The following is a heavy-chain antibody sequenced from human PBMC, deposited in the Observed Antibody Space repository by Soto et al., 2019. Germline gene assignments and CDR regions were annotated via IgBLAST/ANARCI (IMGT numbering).Heavy chain of an antibody. Sequence: ASVKVSCKVSGYTLTELSMHWVRQAPGKGLEWMGGFDPEDGETIYAQKFQGRVTMTEDTSTDTAYMELSSLRSEDTAVYYCATVYPPAVAEAYYYYGMDVWGQGTTVTVSS. V-gene: IGHV1-24*01. D-gene: IGHD6-19*01. CDR3: ATVYPPAVAEAYYYYGMDV. J-gene: IGHJ6*02. CDR2: FDPEDGET. CDR1: GYTLTELS.